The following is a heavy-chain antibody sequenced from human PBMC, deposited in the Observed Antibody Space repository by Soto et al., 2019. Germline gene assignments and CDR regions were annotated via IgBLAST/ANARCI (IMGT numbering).Heavy chain of an antibody. CDR2: IIPIFGTA. CDR3: ARDKTRWLVPRYGMDV. CDR1: GGTFSSYA. D-gene: IGHD6-19*01. J-gene: IGHJ6*02. V-gene: IGHV1-69*01. Sequence: QVQLVQSGAEVKKPGSSVKVSCKASGGTFSSYAISWGRQAPGQGLEWMGGIIPIFGTANYAQKFQGRVTITADESTSTAYMELSSLRSEDTAVYYCARDKTRWLVPRYGMDVWGQGTTVTVSS.